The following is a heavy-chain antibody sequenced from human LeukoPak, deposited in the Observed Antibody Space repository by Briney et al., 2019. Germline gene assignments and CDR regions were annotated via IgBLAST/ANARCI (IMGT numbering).Heavy chain of an antibody. J-gene: IGHJ6*03. Sequence: ASVKVSCKASGYTFTGYYMHWVRQAPGQGLEWMGWINPNSGGTNYAQKFQGRVTMTRDTSISTAYMELSRLRSDDTAVYYCAREAVPAAMGADYYYYYMDVWGKGTTVTVSS. CDR1: GYTFTGYY. CDR3: AREAVPAAMGADYYYYYMDV. V-gene: IGHV1-2*02. D-gene: IGHD2-2*01. CDR2: INPNSGGT.